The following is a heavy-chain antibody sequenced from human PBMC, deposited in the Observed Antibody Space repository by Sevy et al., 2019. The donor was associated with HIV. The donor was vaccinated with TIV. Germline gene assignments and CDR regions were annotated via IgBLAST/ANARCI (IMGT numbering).Heavy chain of an antibody. D-gene: IGHD2-21*01. J-gene: IGHJ4*02. Sequence: ASVKVSCKASGYSFSDNYLHWVRRAPGQGLQWMGGILPLSGLVNYAQNLQGRVAITADESTRTVYMELSSLRFEDTAVYYCARDRPCGGDCYFLDSWGRGALVTVSS. CDR1: GYSFSDNY. CDR3: ARDRPCGGDCYFLDS. CDR2: ILPLSGLV. V-gene: IGHV1-69*13.